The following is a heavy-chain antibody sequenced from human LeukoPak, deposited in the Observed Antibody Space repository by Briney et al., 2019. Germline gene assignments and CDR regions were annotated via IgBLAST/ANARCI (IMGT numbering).Heavy chain of an antibody. D-gene: IGHD1-1*01. V-gene: IGHV3-74*03. CDR2: INEDGSDS. J-gene: IGHJ4*02. Sequence: GGSLRLSCIASGFTFSGHWIHWVRQAPGMGLVWVSRINEDGSDSMYAESVKGRFTISRDNAKNTVYLQMNSLRAEDTAVYYCVRDETLWTLDWWGQGTLVSVSS. CDR1: GFTFSGHW. CDR3: VRDETLWTLDW.